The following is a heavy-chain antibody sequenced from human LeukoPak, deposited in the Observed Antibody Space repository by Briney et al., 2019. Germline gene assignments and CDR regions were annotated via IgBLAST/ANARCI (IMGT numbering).Heavy chain of an antibody. CDR2: IYSGGST. CDR3: ASAYDYYYGMDV. CDR1: GFTVSSNY. J-gene: IGHJ6*02. V-gene: IGHV3-53*04. Sequence: GGSLRLSCAASGFTVSSNYMSWVRQAPGKGLEWVSIIYSGGSTYCADSVKGRFTISRHNSKNTLYLQMNSLRAEDTAVYYCASAYDYYYGMDVWGQGTTVTVSS.